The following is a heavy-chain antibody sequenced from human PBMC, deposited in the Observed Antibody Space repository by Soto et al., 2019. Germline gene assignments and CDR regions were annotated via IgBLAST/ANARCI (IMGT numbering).Heavy chain of an antibody. Sequence: ASVKVSCKASGYIFTSYAVHWVRQAPGQRPGWMGWINAGNGNTKYAQNLLDRVTSTRDTSASTVHMELSSLRSEDTAVYYCARGNTAPADYWGRGTLVTVSS. V-gene: IGHV1-3*01. CDR1: GYIFTSYA. CDR2: INAGNGNT. CDR3: ARGNTAPADY. J-gene: IGHJ4*02.